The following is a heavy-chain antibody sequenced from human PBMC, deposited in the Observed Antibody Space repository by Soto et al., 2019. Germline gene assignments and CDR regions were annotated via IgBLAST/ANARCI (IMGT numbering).Heavy chain of an antibody. CDR3: ARDHDEDFGYDLDYFNS. CDR1: GFTFSSYA. J-gene: IGHJ4*02. D-gene: IGHD5-12*01. V-gene: IGHV3-30-3*01. Sequence: SCAASGFTFSSYAMHWVRQAPGKGLEWVAVISYDGSNKYYADSVKGRFIISRDNSKNTLFLQMNSLTADDTALYYCARDHDEDFGYDLDYFNSWGQGTQVTVSS. CDR2: ISYDGSNK.